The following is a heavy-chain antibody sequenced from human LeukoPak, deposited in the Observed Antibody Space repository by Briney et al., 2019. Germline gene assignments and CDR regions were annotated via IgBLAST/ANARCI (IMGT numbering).Heavy chain of an antibody. D-gene: IGHD5-12*01. CDR3: ARDPPYSGYEPSDY. J-gene: IGHJ4*02. V-gene: IGHV1-69*13. CDR2: IIPIFGTA. CDR1: GGTFSSYA. Sequence: GASVKVSCKASGGTFSSYAISWVRQAPGQGLEWMGGIIPIFGTANYAQKFQGRVTITADESTSTAYMELSSLRSEDTAVYYCARDPPYSGYEPSDYWGQGTLVTVSS.